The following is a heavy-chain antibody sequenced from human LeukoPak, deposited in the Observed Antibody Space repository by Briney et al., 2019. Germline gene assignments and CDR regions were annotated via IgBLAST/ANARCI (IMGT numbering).Heavy chain of an antibody. V-gene: IGHV1-18*01. D-gene: IGHD2-15*01. CDR1: GYTFSSYG. CDR3: ARDRRSYCSGASCDSGADY. J-gene: IGHJ4*02. Sequence: ATVTVSCKASGYTFSSYGINWVRQAPGQGLEWMGWISVYNGNLNYAQKFQGRVTMTTDTSTSTAYMELRSLSSDDTAVYYCARDRRSYCSGASCDSGADYWGQGTLVTVSS. CDR2: ISVYNGNL.